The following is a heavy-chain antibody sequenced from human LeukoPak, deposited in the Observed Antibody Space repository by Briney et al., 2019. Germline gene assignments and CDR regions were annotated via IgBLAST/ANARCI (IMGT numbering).Heavy chain of an antibody. V-gene: IGHV3-30*04. CDR1: GFTFSSYA. Sequence: GGSLRLSCAASGFTFSSYAMHWVRQAPGKGLEWVAVISYDGSNKYYADSVKGRFTISRDNSKNTLYLQMNSLRAEDTAVYYCARVPVSYDSSGSDAFDIWGQGTMVTVSS. J-gene: IGHJ3*02. CDR3: ARVPVSYDSSGSDAFDI. D-gene: IGHD3-22*01. CDR2: ISYDGSNK.